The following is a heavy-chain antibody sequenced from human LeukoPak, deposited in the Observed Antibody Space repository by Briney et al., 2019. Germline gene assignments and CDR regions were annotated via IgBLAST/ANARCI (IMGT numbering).Heavy chain of an antibody. CDR1: GFTVSSNY. CDR3: AREAPGSAFDI. Sequence: GGSLRLSCAASGFTVSSNYMSWVRQAPGKGLEWVSVIYSGGSTYYADSVKGRFTISRDNSKDTLYLQMNSLRAEDTAVYYCAREAPGSAFDIWGQGTMVTVSS. J-gene: IGHJ3*02. CDR2: IYSGGST. V-gene: IGHV3-66*01.